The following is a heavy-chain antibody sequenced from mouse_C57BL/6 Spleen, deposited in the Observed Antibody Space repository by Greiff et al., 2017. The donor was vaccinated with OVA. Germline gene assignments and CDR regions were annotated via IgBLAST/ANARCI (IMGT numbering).Heavy chain of an antibody. D-gene: IGHD1-1*01. CDR1: GYTFTDYY. J-gene: IGHJ2*01. CDR3: ARRGYGSSLDY. V-gene: IGHV1-26*01. CDR2: INPNNGGT. Sequence: EVQLQQSGPELVKPGASVKISCKASGYTFTDYYMNWVKQSHGKSLEWIGDINPNNGGTSYNQKFKGKATLTVDKSSSTAYMELRSLTSEDSAVYYCARRGYGSSLDYWGKGTTLTVSS.